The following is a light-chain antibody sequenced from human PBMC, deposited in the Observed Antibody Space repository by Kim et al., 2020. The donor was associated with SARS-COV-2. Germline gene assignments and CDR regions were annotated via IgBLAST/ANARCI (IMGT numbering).Light chain of an antibody. CDR3: QQYNSYPLT. V-gene: IGKV1-5*03. J-gene: IGKJ4*01. CDR2: KTS. CDR1: QSISSW. Sequence: DIQMTQSPSTLSASVGDRVTITCRASQSISSWLAWYQQKPGKAPKLLIYKTSNLESGVPSRFSGSGSGTEFTLTISSLQPYDFATYYCQQYNSYPLTFGGGTKVDIK.